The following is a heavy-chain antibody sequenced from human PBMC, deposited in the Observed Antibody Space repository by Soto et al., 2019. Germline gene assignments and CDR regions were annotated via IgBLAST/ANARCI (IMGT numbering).Heavy chain of an antibody. CDR2: INKNGFTI. V-gene: IGHV3-48*02. CDR3: ARGAVTGTSIFDY. J-gene: IGHJ4*02. D-gene: IGHD6-19*01. Sequence: PGGSLRLSCAVYGFTLTTYSMNWVRQAPGKGLEWISFINKNGFTIYYADSVKGRFTISRDYAKNSLYLQMDSLRHEDTAVYYCARGAVTGTSIFDYWGLGTLVTVSS. CDR1: GFTLTTYS.